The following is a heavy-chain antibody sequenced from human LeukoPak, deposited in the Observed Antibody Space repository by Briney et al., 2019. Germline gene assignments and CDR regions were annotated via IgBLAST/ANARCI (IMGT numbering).Heavy chain of an antibody. CDR1: GFTFSSYS. J-gene: IGHJ4*02. CDR2: ISSSSSYI. Sequence: PGGSLRLSCAASGFTFSSYSMNWVRQAPGKGLEWVSSISSSSSYIYYADSVKGRFTISRDNAKNSLYLQMNSLRAEDTAVYYCARPDDYGDYESDYWGQGTLVTVSS. D-gene: IGHD4-17*01. V-gene: IGHV3-21*01. CDR3: ARPDDYGDYESDY.